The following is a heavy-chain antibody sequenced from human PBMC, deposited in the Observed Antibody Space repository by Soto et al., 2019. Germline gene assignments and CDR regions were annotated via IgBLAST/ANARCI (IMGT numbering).Heavy chain of an antibody. CDR1: GGSFSGYY. J-gene: IGHJ6*02. Sequence: PSETLSLTCAVYGGSFSGYYWSWIRQPPGKGLEWIGEINHSGSTNYNPSLKSRVTISVDTSKNQFSLKLSSVTAADTAVYYCARGIYYGSGSYWTYYYYYGMDVWGQGTTVTVSS. CDR3: ARGIYYGSGSYWTYYYYYGMDV. CDR2: INHSGST. V-gene: IGHV4-34*01. D-gene: IGHD3-10*01.